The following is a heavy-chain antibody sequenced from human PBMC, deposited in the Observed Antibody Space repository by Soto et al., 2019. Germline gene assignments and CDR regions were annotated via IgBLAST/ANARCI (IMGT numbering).Heavy chain of an antibody. J-gene: IGHJ3*02. CDR2: IYYSGST. D-gene: IGHD3-3*01. CDR3: ARQSGPITIFGVVTDAFDI. Sequence: TSETLSLTCTFSGGSIISSSYYLGWIRQPPGKGLEWIGSIYYSGSTYYNPSLKSRVTISVDTSKNQFSLKLSSVTAADTAVYYCARQSGPITIFGVVTDAFDIWGQGTMVTVSS. CDR1: GGSIISSSYY. V-gene: IGHV4-39*01.